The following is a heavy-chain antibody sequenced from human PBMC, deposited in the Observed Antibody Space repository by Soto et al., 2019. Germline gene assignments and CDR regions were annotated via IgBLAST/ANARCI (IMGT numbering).Heavy chain of an antibody. Sequence: QVQLVESGGGVVQPGRSLRLSCAASGFTFSSYAMHWVRQAPGKGLEGVAVISYDGSNKHYADSVKGRFTIARDNSKNTLYLQMNSLRAEDTAVYYCARTQRGFDYWGQGTLVTVSS. CDR1: GFTFSSYA. CDR2: ISYDGSNK. J-gene: IGHJ4*02. V-gene: IGHV3-30-3*01. CDR3: ARTQRGFDY. D-gene: IGHD3-10*01.